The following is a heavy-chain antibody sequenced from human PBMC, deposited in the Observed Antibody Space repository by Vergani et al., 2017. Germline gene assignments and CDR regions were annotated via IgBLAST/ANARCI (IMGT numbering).Heavy chain of an antibody. CDR1: GFTFSSYG. V-gene: IGHV3-33*01. Sequence: VQLLESGGGLVQPGRSLRLSCAASGFTFSSYGMHWVRQAPGTGLEWVAVIWYDGSNKYYADSVKGRFTISRDNSKNTLYLQMNSLRAEDTAVYYCARDGAMVRGAPDHYYYYMDVWGKGTTVTVSS. CDR3: ARDGAMVRGAPDHYYYYMDV. CDR2: IWYDGSNK. D-gene: IGHD3-10*01. J-gene: IGHJ6*03.